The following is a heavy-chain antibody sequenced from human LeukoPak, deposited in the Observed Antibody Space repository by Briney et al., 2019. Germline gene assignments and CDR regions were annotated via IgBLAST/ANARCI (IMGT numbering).Heavy chain of an antibody. CDR1: GFTFSSYA. Sequence: GGSLRLSCAASGFTFSSYAMHWVRQAPGKGLEWVAVISYDGSNKYYADSVKGRFTISRDNSKNTLYLQMNSLRAEDTAVYYCVRDSYGSGTYFSAQWGQGTLVTVSS. CDR2: ISYDGSNK. CDR3: VRDSYGSGTYFSAQ. D-gene: IGHD3-10*01. J-gene: IGHJ4*02. V-gene: IGHV3-30-3*01.